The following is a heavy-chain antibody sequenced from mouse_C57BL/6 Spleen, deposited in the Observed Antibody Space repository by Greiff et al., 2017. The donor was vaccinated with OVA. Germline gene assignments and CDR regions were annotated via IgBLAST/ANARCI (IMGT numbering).Heavy chain of an antibody. CDR2: INPSSGYT. D-gene: IGHD1-1*01. J-gene: IGHJ2*01. CDR1: GYTFTSYT. V-gene: IGHV1-4*01. Sequence: VQVVESGAELARPGASVKMSCKASGYTFTSYTMHWVKQRPGQGLEWIGYINPSSGYTKYNQKFKDKATLTADNSSSTAYMQLSSLTAEDSAVCYCARGGSSDYWGQGTTLTVSS. CDR3: ARGGSSDY.